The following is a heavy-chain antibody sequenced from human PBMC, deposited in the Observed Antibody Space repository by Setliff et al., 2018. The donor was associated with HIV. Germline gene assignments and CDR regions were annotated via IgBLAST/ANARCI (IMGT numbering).Heavy chain of an antibody. CDR1: GYTLSELS. CDR3: ARQLSNSLES. Sequence: ASVKVSCKVSGYTLSELSMHWVRQAPGQGLEWMGRINPNSGGTNYAQKFQGRVTMTRDTSISTAYMELSRLRSDDTAVYYCARQLSNSLESWGQGTLVTVSS. CDR2: INPNSGGT. J-gene: IGHJ4*02. V-gene: IGHV1-2*06. D-gene: IGHD1-1*01.